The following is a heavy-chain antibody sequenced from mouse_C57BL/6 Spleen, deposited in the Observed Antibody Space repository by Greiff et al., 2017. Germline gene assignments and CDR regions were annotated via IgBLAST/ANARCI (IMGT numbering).Heavy chain of an antibody. CDR2: ISSGSSTI. D-gene: IGHD1-1*01. CDR1: GFTFSDYG. CDR3: ASGYYGSSYYFDY. V-gene: IGHV5-17*01. J-gene: IGHJ2*01. Sequence: VQGVESGGGLVKPGGSLKLSCAASGFTFSDYGMHWVRQAPEKGLEWVAYISSGSSTIYYADTVKGRFTISRDNAKNTLFLQMTSLRSEDTAMYYCASGYYGSSYYFDYWGQSTTLTVSS.